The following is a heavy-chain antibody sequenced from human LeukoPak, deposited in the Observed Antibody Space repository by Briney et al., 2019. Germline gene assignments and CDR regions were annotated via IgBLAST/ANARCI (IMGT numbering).Heavy chain of an antibody. Sequence: GGSLRLSCAASGFTFSSYAMHWVRQAPGKGLEWVAVISYDGSNKYYADSVKGRFTVSRDNSKNTLYLQMNSLRAEDTAVYYCARDGGYGDYVVDFDYWGQGTLVTVSS. J-gene: IGHJ4*02. CDR3: ARDGGYGDYVVDFDY. CDR1: GFTFSSYA. CDR2: ISYDGSNK. D-gene: IGHD4-17*01. V-gene: IGHV3-30-3*01.